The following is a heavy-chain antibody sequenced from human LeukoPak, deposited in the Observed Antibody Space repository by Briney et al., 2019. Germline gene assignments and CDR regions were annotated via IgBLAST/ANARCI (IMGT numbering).Heavy chain of an antibody. D-gene: IGHD5-18*01. CDR2: ISGSGGST. J-gene: IGHJ4*02. CDR3: VWLHRKNYLAF. Sequence: PGGSLRLSSAASGFTFSSYAMSWVRQAPGKGLEWVSAISGSGGSTYYADSVKGRFTISRDNSKNTLYLQMNSLRAEDTAVYYCVWLHRKNYLAFGAQGTLVTVSS. CDR1: GFTFSSYA. V-gene: IGHV3-23*01.